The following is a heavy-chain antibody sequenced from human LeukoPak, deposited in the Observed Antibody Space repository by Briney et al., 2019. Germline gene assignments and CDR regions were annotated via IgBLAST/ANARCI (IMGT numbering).Heavy chain of an antibody. CDR1: GDYFSSFY. CDR3: ARLRANHFDH. Sequence: PSETLSLTCTVSGDYFSSFYWSWIRQPPGQGLEWIGSVDYAGSTNYSPSLKSRVTISVDTSNNQFSLKMRSMTAADTAVYFCARLRANHFDHWGQGTLLSVSS. CDR2: VDYAGST. J-gene: IGHJ4*02. V-gene: IGHV4-59*01.